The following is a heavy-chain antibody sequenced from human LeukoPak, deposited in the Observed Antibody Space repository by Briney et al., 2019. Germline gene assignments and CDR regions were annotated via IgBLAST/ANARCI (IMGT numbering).Heavy chain of an antibody. CDR3: ARVLYDFWSGYYWYFDY. J-gene: IGHJ4*02. CDR2: IKQDGSEQ. D-gene: IGHD3-3*01. V-gene: IGHV3-7*03. CDR1: GLTFSNYW. Sequence: GGSLRLSCAASGLTFSNYWMNWVRQAPGKGLEWLANIKQDGSEQYYVDSVKGRFTISRDNAKNSLYLQMNSLRAEDTAVYYCARVLYDFWSGYYWYFDYWGQGTLVTVSS.